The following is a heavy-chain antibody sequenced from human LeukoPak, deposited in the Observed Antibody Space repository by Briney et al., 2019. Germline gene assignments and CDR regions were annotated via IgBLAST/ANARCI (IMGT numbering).Heavy chain of an antibody. D-gene: IGHD2-21*02. CDR1: GYTFTGYY. CDR2: INPKSGAT. J-gene: IGHJ4*02. CDR3: ARDPLPTHQLPVVTATRDDY. Sequence: GASVKVSCKTSGYTFTGYYVHWVRQAPGQGLEWMGWINPKSGATKYGQKFQGRVTMTRDTSISTAYMELSRLRSDDTAVYYCARDPLPTHQLPVVTATRDDYWGQGTLVTVSS. V-gene: IGHV1-2*02.